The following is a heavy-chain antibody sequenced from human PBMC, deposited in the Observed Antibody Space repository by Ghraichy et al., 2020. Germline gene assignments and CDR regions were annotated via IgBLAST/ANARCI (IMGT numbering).Heavy chain of an antibody. D-gene: IGHD2-15*01. CDR3: ARVDCSGGSCYSSYYYGMDV. J-gene: IGHJ6*02. V-gene: IGHV3-7*01. CDR2: IKQDGSEK. CDR1: GFTFSSYW. Sequence: GESLNISCAASGFTFSSYWMSWVRQAPGKGLEWVANIKQDGSEKYYVDSVKGRFTISRDNAKNSLYLQMNSLRAEDTAVYYCARVDCSGGSCYSSYYYGMDVWGQGTTVTVSS.